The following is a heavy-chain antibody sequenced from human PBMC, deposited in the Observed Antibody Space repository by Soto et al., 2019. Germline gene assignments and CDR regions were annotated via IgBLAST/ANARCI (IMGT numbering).Heavy chain of an antibody. V-gene: IGHV3-33*01. Sequence: GGSLRLSCAASGFTFSSYGMHWVRQAPGKGLEWVAVIWYDGSNKYYADSVKGRFTISRDNSKNTLYLQMNSLRAEDTVRYYGAREHVPPRGYSGYDVNIKRGIYYYYGMDVWGQGTTVTVSS. D-gene: IGHD5-12*01. J-gene: IGHJ6*02. CDR2: IWYDGSNK. CDR3: AREHVPPRGYSGYDVNIKRGIYYYYGMDV. CDR1: GFTFSSYG.